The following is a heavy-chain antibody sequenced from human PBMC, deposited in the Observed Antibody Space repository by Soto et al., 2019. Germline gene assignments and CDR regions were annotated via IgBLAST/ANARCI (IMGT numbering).Heavy chain of an antibody. CDR1: GFRFRGYG. Sequence: GGSLRLSCAASGFRFRGYGMHWVRQTPGKGLEWVAVIWYDGSKKYYGDSVKGRFTISRDNSNNTLFLQMNSLRVEDTAVYYCARETGELSRLFDNWGQGTLVTVSS. CDR2: IWYDGSKK. CDR3: ARETGELSRLFDN. D-gene: IGHD3-16*02. J-gene: IGHJ4*02. V-gene: IGHV3-33*01.